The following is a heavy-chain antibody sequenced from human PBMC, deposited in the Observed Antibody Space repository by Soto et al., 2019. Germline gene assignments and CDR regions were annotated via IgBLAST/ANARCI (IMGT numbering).Heavy chain of an antibody. CDR3: AREETPGWVTPGH. CDR1: GGTFSSYA. J-gene: IGHJ4*02. D-gene: IGHD4-4*01. CDR2: IIPIFGTA. V-gene: IGHV1-69*13. Sequence: GASVKVSCKASGGTFSSYAISWVRQAPGQGLEWMGGIIPIFGTANYAQKFQGRVTITADESTSTAYMELSSLRSEDTAVYYCAREETPGWVTPGHWGQGTLVTVSS.